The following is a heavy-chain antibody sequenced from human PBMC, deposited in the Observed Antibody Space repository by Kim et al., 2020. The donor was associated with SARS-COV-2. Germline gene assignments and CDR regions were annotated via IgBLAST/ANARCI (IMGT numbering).Heavy chain of an antibody. CDR2: INSDGSST. CDR1: GFTFSSYW. J-gene: IGHJ6*02. D-gene: IGHD2-2*01. V-gene: IGHV3-74*01. CDR3: ASQSAADDDYYYYGMDV. Sequence: GGSLRLSCAASGFTFSSYWMHWVRQAPGKGLVWVSRINSDGSSTSYADSVKGRFTISRDNAKNTLYLQMNSLRAEDTAVYYCASQSAADDDYYYYGMDVWGQGTTVTVSS.